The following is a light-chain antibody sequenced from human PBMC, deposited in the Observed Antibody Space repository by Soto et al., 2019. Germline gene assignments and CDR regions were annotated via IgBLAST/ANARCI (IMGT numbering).Light chain of an antibody. CDR3: QQYSDSPPT. J-gene: IGKJ1*01. CDR2: GAS. V-gene: IGKV3-15*01. CDR1: QSVRSN. Sequence: EIVLTQSPATLSSSPGERATLSCRASQSVRSNLAWYQEKPGQAPRLLIYGASTRATGTPDRFSGSGSGTDFTLTIDRLEPGDFAIYYCQQYSDSPPTFGQGTKV.